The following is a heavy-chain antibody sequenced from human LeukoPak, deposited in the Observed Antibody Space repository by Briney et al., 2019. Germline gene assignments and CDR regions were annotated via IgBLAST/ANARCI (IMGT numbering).Heavy chain of an antibody. Sequence: PSETLSLTCTVSGGSISSSSYYWGWIRQPPGKGLEWIGSIYYSGSTYYNPSLKSRVTISVDTSKNQFSLKLSSVTAADTAVYYCAREWYVDCSSTSCYPDYWGQGTLVTVSS. D-gene: IGHD2-2*01. CDR3: AREWYVDCSSTSCYPDY. CDR2: IYYSGST. J-gene: IGHJ4*02. V-gene: IGHV4-39*07. CDR1: GGSISSSSYY.